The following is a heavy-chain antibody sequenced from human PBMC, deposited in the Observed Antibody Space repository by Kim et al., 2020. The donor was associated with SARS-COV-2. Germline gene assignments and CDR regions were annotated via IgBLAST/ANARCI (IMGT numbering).Heavy chain of an antibody. Sequence: SETLSLTCTVSGGSISSYYWSWIRQPPGKGLEWIGYIYYSGSTNYNPSLKSRVTISVDTSKNQFSLKLSSVTAADTAVYYCARGRVQWLRSRGYGMDVWGQGTTVTVSS. D-gene: IGHD5-12*01. V-gene: IGHV4-59*01. CDR1: GGSISSYY. J-gene: IGHJ6*02. CDR3: ARGRVQWLRSRGYGMDV. CDR2: IYYSGST.